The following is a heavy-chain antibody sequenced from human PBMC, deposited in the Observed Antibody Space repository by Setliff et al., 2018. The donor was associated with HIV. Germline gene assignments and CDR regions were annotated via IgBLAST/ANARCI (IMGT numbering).Heavy chain of an antibody. D-gene: IGHD2-21*01. V-gene: IGHV1-18*04. CDR3: ARLSIPAYYYMDV. CDR1: GGTFSSYT. Sequence: ASVKVSCKASGGTFSSYTIHWVRQAPGQGLEWMGWISAYTRNTNYAQKVQGRVTMTTVTSTSTAYMELRSLRSDDTAVYYCARLSIPAYYYMDVWGKGTTVTVSS. J-gene: IGHJ6*03. CDR2: ISAYTRNT.